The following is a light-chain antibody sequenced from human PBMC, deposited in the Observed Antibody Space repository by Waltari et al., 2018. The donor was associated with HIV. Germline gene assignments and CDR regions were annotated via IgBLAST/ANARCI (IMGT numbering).Light chain of an antibody. V-gene: IGLV4-69*02. Sequence: QVVLTQPPSASASLGASVRLTCTLSSRHNNYVIAWPQQQPEKGPRSLMKLNSDARHSKGDGVPDRFSGSSSGAERYRIISSLQSEDAADYFCQTWRTGLQVFGGGTRLTVL. J-gene: IGLJ3*02. CDR3: QTWRTGLQV. CDR2: LNSDARH. CDR1: SRHNNYV.